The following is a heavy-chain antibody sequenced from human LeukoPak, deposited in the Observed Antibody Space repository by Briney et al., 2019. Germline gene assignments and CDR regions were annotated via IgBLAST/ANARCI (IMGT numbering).Heavy chain of an antibody. CDR3: VRERWTSGQGTWFDP. V-gene: IGHV3-74*01. J-gene: IGHJ5*02. CDR1: GLSFISYW. CDR2: VNSDGSNT. D-gene: IGHD6-19*01. Sequence: PGGSLRLSCAASGLSFISYWMHWVRQAPGQRLVWVSRVNSDGSNTSHADSVKGRFTISRDNAKNTLYLQMNSLRAEDTAVYYCVRERWTSGQGTWFDPWGQGTLVTVSS.